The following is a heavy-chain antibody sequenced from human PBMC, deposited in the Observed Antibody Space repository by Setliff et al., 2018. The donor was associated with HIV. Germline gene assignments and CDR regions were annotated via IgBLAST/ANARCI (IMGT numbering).Heavy chain of an antibody. D-gene: IGHD2-21*02. Sequence: LSLTCDVSGVSISDNNWWSWIRQSAGKGLEWIGHIYITGDTDYNPSLKSRVTISVDTSKNQFSLKLTSVTSADTAVYYCAREGDGIDFWGQGTLVTVSS. CDR3: AREGDGIDF. J-gene: IGHJ4*02. V-gene: IGHV4-61*09. CDR1: GVSISDNNW. CDR2: IYITGDT.